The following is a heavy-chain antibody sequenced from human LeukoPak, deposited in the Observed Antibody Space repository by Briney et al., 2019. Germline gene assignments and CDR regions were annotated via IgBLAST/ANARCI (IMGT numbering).Heavy chain of an antibody. CDR1: GFTFSSYA. CDR2: ISSNGGST. V-gene: IGHV3-64*01. CDR3: ARVRTDLYYYDSSGYSYYFDY. J-gene: IGHJ4*02. Sequence: GGSLRLSCAASGFTFSSYAMHWVRQAPGKGLEYVSAISSNGGSTYYANSVKGRFTISRGNSKNTLYLQMGSLRAEDMAVYYCARVRTDLYYYDSSGYSYYFDYWGQGTLVTVSS. D-gene: IGHD3-22*01.